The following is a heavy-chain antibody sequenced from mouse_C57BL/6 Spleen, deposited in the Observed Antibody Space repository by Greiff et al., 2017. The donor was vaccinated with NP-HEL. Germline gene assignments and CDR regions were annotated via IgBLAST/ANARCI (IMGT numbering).Heavy chain of an antibody. CDR2: IWRGGST. J-gene: IGHJ3*01. Sequence: QVQLKESGPGLVQPSQSLSITCTVSGFSLTSYGVHWVRQSPGKGLEWLGVIWRGGSTDYNAAFMSRLSITKDNSKSQVFFKMNSLQADDTAIYYCAKDGLNYGSSSWFAYWGQGTLVTVSA. CDR1: GFSLTSYG. D-gene: IGHD1-1*01. CDR3: AKDGLNYGSSSWFAY. V-gene: IGHV2-5*01.